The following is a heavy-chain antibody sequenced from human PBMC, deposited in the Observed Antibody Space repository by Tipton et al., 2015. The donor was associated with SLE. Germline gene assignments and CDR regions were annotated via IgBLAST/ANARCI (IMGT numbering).Heavy chain of an antibody. D-gene: IGHD6-19*01. CDR3: ARVRGGWANDASDI. J-gene: IGHJ3*02. V-gene: IGHV4-59*01. Sequence: TLSLTCNVSGASISSSYLSWIRQPPGKGLEWIGHIYQSGGTYYNPSLKGRVTTSFDRSKNQFSLNLNSVTAADTTTYYCARVRGGWANDASDIWGQGTMVTVSS. CDR1: GASISSSY. CDR2: IYQSGGT.